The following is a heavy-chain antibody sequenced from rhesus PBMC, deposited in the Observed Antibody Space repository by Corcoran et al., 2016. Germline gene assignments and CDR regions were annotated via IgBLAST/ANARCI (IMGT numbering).Heavy chain of an antibody. CDR3: AKDGIAAGPGVDY. V-gene: IGHV5-2*01. CDR2: MVPSDADT. D-gene: IGHD6-13*01. Sequence: EVQLVQSGAEVKRPGESLKISCKTSGYSFTSYWISWVRQMPGKGLEWRGSMVPSDADTRDRPSFQGQVTISAGKSISTAYLQWSSLKAADSATYYCAKDGIAAGPGVDYWGQGVLVTVSS. CDR1: GYSFTSYW. J-gene: IGHJ4*01.